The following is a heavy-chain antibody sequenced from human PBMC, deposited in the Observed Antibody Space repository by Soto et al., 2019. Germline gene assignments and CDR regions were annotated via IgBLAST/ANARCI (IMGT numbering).Heavy chain of an antibody. CDR1: GVAFSNYA. CDR2: IIPIFGTA. CDR3: ARQSRALGYYYGMDV. D-gene: IGHD3-16*01. Sequence: ASVKVFGKASGVAFSNYAISWVRQAPGQGLEWMGGIIPIFGTADYAQKFQGRVTIIADDSTSTAYMELSSLRSEDTAVYYCARQSRALGYYYGMDVWGQGTTVTVSS. J-gene: IGHJ6*02. V-gene: IGHV1-69*13.